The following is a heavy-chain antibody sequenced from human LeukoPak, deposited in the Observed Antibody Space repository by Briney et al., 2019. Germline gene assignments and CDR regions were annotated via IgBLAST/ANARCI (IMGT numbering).Heavy chain of an antibody. J-gene: IGHJ4*02. CDR1: GYTFTNYD. V-gene: IGHV1-8*01. CDR3: ATELRWKDH. Sequence: GASVKVSCKSSGYTFTNYDINWVRQASGQGLEWMGYMKPNSGNTGYAQEFQGRVTMTRDTSISTAYMELSSLTSEDTAVYYCATELRWKDHWGQGTLVTVSS. CDR2: MKPNSGNT. D-gene: IGHD4-23*01.